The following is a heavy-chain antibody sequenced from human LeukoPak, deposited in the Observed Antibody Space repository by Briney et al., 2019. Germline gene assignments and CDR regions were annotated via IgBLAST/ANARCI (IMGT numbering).Heavy chain of an antibody. CDR2: ISRYVDTT. J-gene: IGHJ4*02. Sequence: PGGSLRLSCAASGFTFSNFGMSCVRQAPGKGLEWVSTISRYVDTTHYADSVKGRFTISRDNSKNTLYLQMNTLGAGDTAVYYCVRASTTVPNLLDYWGQGTLVTVSS. CDR1: GFTFSNFG. CDR3: VRASTTVPNLLDY. V-gene: IGHV3-23*01. D-gene: IGHD4-17*01.